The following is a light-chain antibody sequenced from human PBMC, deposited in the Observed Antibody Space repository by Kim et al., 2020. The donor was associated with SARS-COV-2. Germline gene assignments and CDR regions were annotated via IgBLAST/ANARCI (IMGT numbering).Light chain of an antibody. CDR1: NIGSKG. V-gene: IGLV3-21*04. Sequence: APGKPARITCGGDNIGSKGVHWYQQKPGQAPVVVIYYDTGRPSGVPERFSGSNSGDTATLTISRVEAGDEADYYCQVWDRSTNRVFGGGTQLTVL. CDR2: YDT. J-gene: IGLJ3*02. CDR3: QVWDRSTNRV.